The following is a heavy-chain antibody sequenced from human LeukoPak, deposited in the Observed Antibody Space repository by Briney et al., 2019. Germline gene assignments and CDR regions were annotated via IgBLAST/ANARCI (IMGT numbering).Heavy chain of an antibody. D-gene: IGHD3-22*01. CDR2: IDHSGSA. J-gene: IGHJ5*02. V-gene: IGHV4-34*01. CDR1: GGSFSGYY. Sequence: KPSETLSLTCAVYGGSFSGYYWSWIRQAPGKGLDWIGEIDHSGSANYNPSLKSRVTISVDTSKNQFSLKLSSVTAADTAVYYCASGSGYPNWFDPWGQGTLVTVSS. CDR3: ASGSGYPNWFDP.